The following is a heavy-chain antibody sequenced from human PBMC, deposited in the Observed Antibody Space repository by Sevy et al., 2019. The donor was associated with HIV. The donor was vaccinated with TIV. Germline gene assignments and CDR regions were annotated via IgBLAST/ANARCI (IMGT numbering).Heavy chain of an antibody. CDR3: AKDSSDTAMVPEIFDY. V-gene: IGHV3-23*01. Sequence: GGSQRLSCAASGFTFSSYAMSWVRQAPGKGLEWVSAISGSSGSTYYADSVKGRFTISRDNSKNTLYLQMNSLRAEDTAVYYCAKDSSDTAMVPEIFDYWGQGTLVTVSS. J-gene: IGHJ4*02. CDR2: ISGSSGST. CDR1: GFTFSSYA. D-gene: IGHD5-18*01.